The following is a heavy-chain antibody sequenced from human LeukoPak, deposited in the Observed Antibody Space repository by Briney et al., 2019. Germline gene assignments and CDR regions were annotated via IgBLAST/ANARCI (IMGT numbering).Heavy chain of an antibody. CDR3: ARDGGSILWFGELLYY. CDR2: IYSGGST. J-gene: IGHJ4*02. D-gene: IGHD3-10*01. Sequence: PGGSLRLSCAASGFIVSSNYMSWVRQAPGKGLEWVSVIYSGGSTYYADSVKGRFTIARDNSKNTLYLQMNSLRAEDTAVYYCARDGGSILWFGELLYYWGQGTLVTVSS. CDR1: GFIVSSNY. V-gene: IGHV3-53*01.